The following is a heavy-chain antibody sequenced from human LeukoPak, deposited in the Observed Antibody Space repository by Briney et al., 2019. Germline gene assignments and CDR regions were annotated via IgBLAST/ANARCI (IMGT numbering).Heavy chain of an antibody. CDR3: AKYPHPPYYYYYMDV. J-gene: IGHJ6*03. CDR1: GFTFSSYA. V-gene: IGHV3-23*01. CDR2: ISGSGGST. Sequence: PGGSLRLSCAASGFTFSSYAMSWVRQAPGKGLEWVSAISGSGGSTYYADSVKGWFTISRDNSKNTLYLQMNSLRAEDTAVYYCAKYPHPPYYYYYMDVWGKGTTVTVSS.